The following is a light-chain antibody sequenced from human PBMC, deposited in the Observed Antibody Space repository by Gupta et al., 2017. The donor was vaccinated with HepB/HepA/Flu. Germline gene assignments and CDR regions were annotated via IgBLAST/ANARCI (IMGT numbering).Light chain of an antibody. J-gene: IGKJ5*01. CDR3: QQRSNCPFT. Sequence: DIVLTQSPATLFLSPGERATLSCRASQRVSSDLAWYQQKPGQAPRLLIYDASNRATGIPARFSGSGSGTEFTLTISSREPEDFAVYYCQQRSNCPFTFGQGTPVEIK. V-gene: IGKV3-11*01. CDR2: DAS. CDR1: QRVSSD.